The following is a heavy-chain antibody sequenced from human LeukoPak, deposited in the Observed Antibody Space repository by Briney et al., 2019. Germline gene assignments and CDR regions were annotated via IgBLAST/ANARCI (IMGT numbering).Heavy chain of an antibody. CDR3: ARGKVGGSGSYYNEYNWFDP. CDR1: GYTFTSYD. V-gene: IGHV1-8*01. CDR2: MNPNSGNT. Sequence: ASVKVSCKASGYTFTSYDINWVRQATGQGLEWMGWMNPNSGNTGYAQKFRGRVTMTRNTSISTAYMELSSPRSEDTAVYYCARGKVGGSGSYYNEYNWFDPWGQGTLVTVSS. J-gene: IGHJ5*02. D-gene: IGHD3-10*01.